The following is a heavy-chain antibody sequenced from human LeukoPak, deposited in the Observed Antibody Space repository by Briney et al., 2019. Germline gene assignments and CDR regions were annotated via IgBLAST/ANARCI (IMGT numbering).Heavy chain of an antibody. V-gene: IGHV3-53*01. CDR1: GFTVDSNY. D-gene: IGHD3-22*01. Sequence: GGSLRLSCAASGFTVDSNYLSWVRQAPRKGLEWVSTIYTGGNTYYAASVKGRFTISRDFSKNTVFLHMNSLRAEDTAMYYCARGDDSGYYDYFDYWGQGALVTVSS. J-gene: IGHJ4*02. CDR3: ARGDDSGYYDYFDY. CDR2: IYTGGNT.